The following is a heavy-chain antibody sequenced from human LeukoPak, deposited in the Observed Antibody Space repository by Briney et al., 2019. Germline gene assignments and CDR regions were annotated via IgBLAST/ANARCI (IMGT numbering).Heavy chain of an antibody. CDR1: GYTFTSYD. Sequence: GASVKVSCKASGYTFTSYDINWVRQATGQGLEWMGWMNPNSGNTGYAQKFQGRITVTRNTSISTAYMELSSLTSEDTAVYYCARIAAAGNRRLSFWGQGTLVTVSS. CDR3: ARIAAAGNRRLSF. V-gene: IGHV1-8*01. D-gene: IGHD6-13*01. CDR2: MNPNSGNT. J-gene: IGHJ4*02.